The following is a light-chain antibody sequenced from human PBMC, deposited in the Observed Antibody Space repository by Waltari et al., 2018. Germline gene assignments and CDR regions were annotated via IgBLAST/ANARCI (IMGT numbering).Light chain of an antibody. CDR3: QVWHAAIDPGV. J-gene: IGLJ1*01. V-gene: IGLV3-21*04. CDR2: YDS. CDR1: NLGSYR. Sequence: SYVLTQPPSVSVAPGETARITCGGENLGSYREHWYQQKPGQAPVLVIRYDSDRPSGIPERFSGSNSANTATLTISRVEAGDEANYYCQVWHAAIDPGVFGTGTEVTV.